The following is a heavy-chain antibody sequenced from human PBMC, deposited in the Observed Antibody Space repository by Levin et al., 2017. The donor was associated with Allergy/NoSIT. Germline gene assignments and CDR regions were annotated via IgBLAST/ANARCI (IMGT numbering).Heavy chain of an antibody. CDR2: IIPILGIA. CDR1: GGTFSSYT. Sequence: ASVKVSCKASGGTFSSYTISWVRQAPGQGLEWMGRIIPILGIANYAQKFQGRVTITADKSTSTAYMELSSLRSEDTAVYYCASELHSYGEYYYYYYMDVWGKGTTVTVSS. J-gene: IGHJ6*03. D-gene: IGHD3-10*01. V-gene: IGHV1-69*02. CDR3: ASELHSYGEYYYYYYMDV.